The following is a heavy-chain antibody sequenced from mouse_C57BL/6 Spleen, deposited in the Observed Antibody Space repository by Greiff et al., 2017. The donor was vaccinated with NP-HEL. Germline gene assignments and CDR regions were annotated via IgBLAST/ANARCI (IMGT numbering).Heavy chain of an antibody. CDR3: ARDWDWYFDV. J-gene: IGHJ1*03. D-gene: IGHD4-1*01. CDR2: LYPRDGST. CDR1: GYTFTSYD. V-gene: IGHV1-85*01. Sequence: VKLMESGPELVKPGASVKLSCKASGYTFTSYDINWVQQRPGPGLEWIGWLYPRDGSTKYTEKFKGKATLTVDTSSRTAYMERHSRTSEDSAVYFCARDWDWYFDVWGTGTTVTVSS.